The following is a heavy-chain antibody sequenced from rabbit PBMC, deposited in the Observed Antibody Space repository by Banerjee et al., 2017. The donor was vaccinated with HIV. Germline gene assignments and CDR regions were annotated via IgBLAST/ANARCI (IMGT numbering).Heavy chain of an antibody. J-gene: IGHJ3*01. CDR1: GFTISSSYY. Sequence: QSLEESGGDLVQPGASLTLTCTASGFTISSSYYMCWVRQAPGKGLEWIACIDAISSGSTYYASWAKGRFTISKTSSTTVTLQMTGLTAADTATYFCARKYPWNMYYGHLDLWGPGTLVTVS. D-gene: IGHD2-1*01. CDR3: ARKYPWNMYYGHLDL. CDR2: IDAISSGST. V-gene: IGHV1S40*01.